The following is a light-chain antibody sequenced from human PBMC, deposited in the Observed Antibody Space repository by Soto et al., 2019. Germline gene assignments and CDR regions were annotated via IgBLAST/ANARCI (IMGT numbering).Light chain of an antibody. CDR2: DVS. Sequence: QSALTQPASVSGSPGQSITISCTGTSSDVGGYNYVSWYQQHPGKAPKLMIYDVSNRPSGVSNRFSGSKTGNKASLTISGLQAEDEADYSCSSYTSSSTLDVFGTGTKLTVL. J-gene: IGLJ1*01. CDR3: SSYTSSSTLDV. V-gene: IGLV2-14*01. CDR1: SSDVGGYNY.